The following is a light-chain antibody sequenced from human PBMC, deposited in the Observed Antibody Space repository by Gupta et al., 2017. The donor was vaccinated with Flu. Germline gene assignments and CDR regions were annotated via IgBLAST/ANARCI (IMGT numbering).Light chain of an antibody. Sequence: SVLTQPPSASGAPGHRVTISCSGSSSNIGSNTVNWYQQLPGTAPKLLMYRNTQRPSGVPDRFSGSKSGTSASLAISGLQSEDEADYYCEAWDDSRNGYWVFGGGTKLTVL. V-gene: IGLV1-44*01. CDR3: EAWDDSRNGYWV. J-gene: IGLJ3*02. CDR1: SSNIGSNT. CDR2: RNT.